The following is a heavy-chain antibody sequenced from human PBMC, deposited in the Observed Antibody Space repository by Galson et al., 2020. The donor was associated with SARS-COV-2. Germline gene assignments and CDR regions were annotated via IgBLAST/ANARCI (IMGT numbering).Heavy chain of an antibody. CDR1: GFTFSSYA. Sequence: GGSLRLSCAASGFTFSSYAMSWVRQAPGRGLEWVSTITNSGKSTDYADSVKGRFTISRDNSKNTLYLQMNILRAADTAVYYCAKARVPAAVRWFDPWGQGTLVTVSS. V-gene: IGHV3-23*01. J-gene: IGHJ5*02. CDR2: ITNSGKST. D-gene: IGHD2-2*01. CDR3: AKARVPAAVRWFDP.